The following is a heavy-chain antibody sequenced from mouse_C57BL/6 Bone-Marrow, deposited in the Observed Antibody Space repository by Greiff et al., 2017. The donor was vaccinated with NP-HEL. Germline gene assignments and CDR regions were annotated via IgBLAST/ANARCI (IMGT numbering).Heavy chain of an antibody. CDR1: GYSITSDY. Sequence: EVQRVESGPGLAKPSQTLSLTCSVTGYSITSDYWNWIRKFPGNKLEYMGYISYSGSTYYNPSLKSRISITRDTSKNQSYLQLNSVTTEDTATYYCARSPLWLRRKYYAMDYWGQGTSVTVSS. CDR2: ISYSGST. D-gene: IGHD2-2*01. V-gene: IGHV3-8*01. J-gene: IGHJ4*01. CDR3: ARSPLWLRRKYYAMDY.